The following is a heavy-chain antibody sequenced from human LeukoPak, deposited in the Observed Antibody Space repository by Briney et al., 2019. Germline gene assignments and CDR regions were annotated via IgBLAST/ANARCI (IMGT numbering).Heavy chain of an antibody. CDR2: ISSSGRSI. CDR1: GFTFSSYA. Sequence: GGSLRLSCAASGFTFSSYAMHWVRQAPGKGLEWVSYISSSGRSIYYADSVKGRFTISRDNAKNSLYLQMNSLRAEDTAVYYCARDDSAWYAYWGPGTLVTVSS. CDR3: ARDDSAWYAY. V-gene: IGHV3-48*03. J-gene: IGHJ4*02. D-gene: IGHD6-19*01.